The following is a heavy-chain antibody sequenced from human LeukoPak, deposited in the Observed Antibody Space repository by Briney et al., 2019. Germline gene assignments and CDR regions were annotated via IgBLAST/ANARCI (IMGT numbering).Heavy chain of an antibody. J-gene: IGHJ6*03. D-gene: IGHD1-26*01. Sequence: GGSLRLSCAASGFTFSSYAMHWVRQAPGKGLEWVAVISYGGSNKYYADSVKGRFTVSRDNSKNTLYLQMNSLRAEDTAVYYCARADSGSFRRLYYYYMDVWGKGTTVTVSS. V-gene: IGHV3-30-3*01. CDR3: ARADSGSFRRLYYYYMDV. CDR1: GFTFSSYA. CDR2: ISYGGSNK.